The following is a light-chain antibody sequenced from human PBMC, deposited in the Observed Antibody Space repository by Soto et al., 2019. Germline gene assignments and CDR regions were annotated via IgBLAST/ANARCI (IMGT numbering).Light chain of an antibody. CDR3: MQATQLPT. CDR1: ESLVQTDGNTY. CDR2: KVS. J-gene: IGKJ2*01. V-gene: IGKV2-24*01. Sequence: DVVMTQSPVSSPVTLGQAASISCRSSESLVQTDGNTYLSWFHQRPGQPPRLLIYKVSHRLSGVPDRFSGSGAGTDFTLKISRLEAEDVGVYFCMQATQLPTFGQGTKLEIK.